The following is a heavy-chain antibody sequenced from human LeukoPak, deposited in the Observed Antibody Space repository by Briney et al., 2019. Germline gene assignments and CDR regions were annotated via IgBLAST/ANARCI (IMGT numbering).Heavy chain of an antibody. CDR1: GFTFSSYS. CDR2: ISSSSSYI. CDR3: AKGSIVGAKGPTDY. J-gene: IGHJ4*02. V-gene: IGHV3-21*04. Sequence: GGSLRLSCAASGFTFSSYSMNWVRQAPGKGLEWVSSISSSSSYIYYADSVKGRFTISRDNAKNTLYLQMNSLRAEDTAVYYCAKGSIVGAKGPTDYWGQGTLVTVSS. D-gene: IGHD1-26*01.